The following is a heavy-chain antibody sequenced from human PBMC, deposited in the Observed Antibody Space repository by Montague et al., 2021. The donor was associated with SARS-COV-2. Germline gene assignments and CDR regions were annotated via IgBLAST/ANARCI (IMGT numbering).Heavy chain of an antibody. Sequence: SETLSLTCAVYGGSFSDYYWSWIRQPPGKGLEWIGEINHSGSTNXNPSLKSRVTISVDTSKNQFSLKLSSVTAADTAVYYCARGSGGYYYYYGMDVWGQGTTVTVSS. D-gene: IGHD3-10*01. CDR2: INHSGST. V-gene: IGHV4-34*01. CDR1: GGSFSDYY. J-gene: IGHJ6*02. CDR3: ARGSGGYYYYYGMDV.